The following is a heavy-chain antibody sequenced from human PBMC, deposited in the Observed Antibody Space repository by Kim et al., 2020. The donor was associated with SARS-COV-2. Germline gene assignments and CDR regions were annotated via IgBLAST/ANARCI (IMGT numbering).Heavy chain of an antibody. J-gene: IGHJ3*02. CDR2: IYYSGST. V-gene: IGHV4-31*03. CDR1: GGSISSGGYY. Sequence: SETLSLTCTVSGGSISSGGYYWSWIRQHPGKGLEWIGYIYYSGSTYYNPSLKSRVTISVDTSKNQFSLKLSSVTAADTAVYYCAREGLWFGELISAFDIWGQGTMVTVSS. D-gene: IGHD3-10*01. CDR3: AREGLWFGELISAFDI.